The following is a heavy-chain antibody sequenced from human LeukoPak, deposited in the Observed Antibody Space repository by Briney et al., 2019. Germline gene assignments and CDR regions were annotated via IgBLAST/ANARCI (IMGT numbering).Heavy chain of an antibody. V-gene: IGHV1-24*01. J-gene: IGHJ4*02. CDR3: STEGDTILCYY. CDR2: FDPEDGET. CDR1: RDSLTVVS. Sequence: ASVTVSFKHRRDSLTVVSMCTVCQAPGKGLECMGRFDPEDGETIYAQKLQGRVTMTEDTSTDTAYMKLRSPRSEDRAVCYYSTEGDTILCYYWGQVTLVTVSS. D-gene: IGHD1-26*01.